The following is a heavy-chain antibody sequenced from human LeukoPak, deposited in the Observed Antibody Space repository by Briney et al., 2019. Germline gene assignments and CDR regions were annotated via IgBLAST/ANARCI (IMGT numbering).Heavy chain of an antibody. D-gene: IGHD6-13*01. Sequence: SETLSLTCTVSGGSISSYYWSWIRQPPGKGLEWIGYIYYSGSTNYNPSLKSRVTISVDTSKNQSSLKLRSVTAADTAVYYCARGGSSSWFFDYWGQGTLVTVSS. CDR3: ARGGSSSWFFDY. CDR1: GGSISSYY. CDR2: IYYSGST. J-gene: IGHJ4*02. V-gene: IGHV4-59*01.